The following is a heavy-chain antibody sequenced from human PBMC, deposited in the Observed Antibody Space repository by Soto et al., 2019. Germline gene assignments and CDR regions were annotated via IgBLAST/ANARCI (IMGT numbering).Heavy chain of an antibody. J-gene: IGHJ4*02. CDR3: ARNYGSGSYYNDGFDY. V-gene: IGHV3-30-3*01. CDR2: ISYDGSNK. D-gene: IGHD3-10*01. CDR1: GFTFSSYA. Sequence: VQLVESGGGVVQPGRSLRLSCAASGFTFSSYAMHWVRQAPGKGLEWVAVISYDGSNKYYADSVKGRFTISRDNSKNTLYLQMNSLGAEDTAVYYCARNYGSGSYYNDGFDYWGQGTLVTVSS.